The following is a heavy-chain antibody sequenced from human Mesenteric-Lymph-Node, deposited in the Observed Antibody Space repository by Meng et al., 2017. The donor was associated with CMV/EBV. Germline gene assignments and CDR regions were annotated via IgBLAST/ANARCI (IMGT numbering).Heavy chain of an antibody. CDR1: GFSFNTYG. D-gene: IGHD6-6*01. Sequence: GESLKISCAASGFSFNTYGMHWVRQAPGRGLEWVAFIRYDGSNQYYPDSVEGRFTISRANSKNTLYLQMNSLRPEDTAVYYCAKDPGYSFSSGGYWGQGTLVTVSS. CDR2: IRYDGSNQ. CDR3: AKDPGYSFSSGGY. V-gene: IGHV3-30*02. J-gene: IGHJ4*02.